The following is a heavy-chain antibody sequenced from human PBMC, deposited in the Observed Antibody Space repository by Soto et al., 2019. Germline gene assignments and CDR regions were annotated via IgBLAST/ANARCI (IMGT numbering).Heavy chain of an antibody. V-gene: IGHV1-8*02. CDR3: ARGQQLLLNSDAFDI. CDR2: MNPKTGNT. J-gene: IGHJ3*02. D-gene: IGHD2-15*01. CDR1: GYTFRNYD. Sequence: GASVKVSCKASGYTFRNYDINWVRQATGQGLEWMGWMNPKTGNTGYAQNLQGRVTMTRNSAISTAYMELSSLTSDDTAVYYCARGQQLLLNSDAFDIWGQGTMVTVSS.